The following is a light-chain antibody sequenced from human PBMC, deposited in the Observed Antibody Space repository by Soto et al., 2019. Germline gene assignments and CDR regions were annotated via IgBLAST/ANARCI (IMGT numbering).Light chain of an antibody. CDR3: QKYDGVPLT. J-gene: IGKJ4*01. V-gene: IGKV1-27*01. CDR2: AAS. CDR1: QGISNY. Sequence: DIKMTQSPSSLSASVGDRVTITCRASQGISNYLAWYHQKPGKVPKLLTFAASTLQSRLPSRFSGSVAGTDFTLTISSLQPEDVATYYCQKYDGVPLTFVGGTKAEIK.